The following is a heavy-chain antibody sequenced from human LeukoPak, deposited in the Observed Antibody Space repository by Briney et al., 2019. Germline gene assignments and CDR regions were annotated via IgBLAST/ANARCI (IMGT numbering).Heavy chain of an antibody. CDR2: IYYTGST. Sequence: SETLSLTCSVSGASISGGTYYWGWIRQPPGKGLEWIGSIYYTGSTYDNPSLKSRVTISVDTSRDQFSLKLSSVTAADTAVYYCARRGGSGRAFDYWGQGTLVTVSS. CDR1: GASISGGTYY. V-gene: IGHV4-39*01. J-gene: IGHJ4*02. CDR3: ARRGGSGRAFDY. D-gene: IGHD1-26*01.